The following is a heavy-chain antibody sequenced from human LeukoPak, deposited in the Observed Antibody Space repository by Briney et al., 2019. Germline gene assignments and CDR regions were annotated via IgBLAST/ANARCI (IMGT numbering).Heavy chain of an antibody. CDR2: IKPDGSEI. D-gene: IGHD2-8*02. V-gene: IGHV3-7*01. CDR3: ARGVPTGVDYFDY. CDR1: GFTFSSCW. J-gene: IGHJ4*02. Sequence: GGSLRLSCGTSGFTFSSCWMSWVRQAPGKGLEWVATIKPDGSEIDYVDSLKGRFTISRDNAENSLYLQMNSLRAEDTAVYYCARGVPTGVDYFDYWGQGTLVTVSS.